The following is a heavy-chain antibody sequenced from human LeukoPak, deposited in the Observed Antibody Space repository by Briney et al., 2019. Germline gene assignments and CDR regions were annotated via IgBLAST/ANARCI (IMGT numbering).Heavy chain of an antibody. CDR2: MFTSENA. J-gene: IGHJ6*02. D-gene: IGHD2-8*01. CDR1: GVSIINFH. CDR3: ARDRLCPNGVCNVNAKYGMDV. V-gene: IGHV4-4*07. Sequence: SEALSLTCTVSGVSIINFHWSWIRRPAGKGLEWVGRMFTSENANYNPSLKSRVTMSLDASRNQFSLKLSSVTAADTAVYFCARDRLCPNGVCNVNAKYGMDVWGQGTTVTV.